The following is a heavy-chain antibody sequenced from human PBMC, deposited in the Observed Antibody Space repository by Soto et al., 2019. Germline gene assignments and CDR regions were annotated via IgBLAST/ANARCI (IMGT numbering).Heavy chain of an antibody. Sequence: PGGSLRLSCAASGFTFSSYGMHWVRQAPGKGLEWVAVISYDGSNKYYADSVKGRFTISRDNSKNTLYLQMNSLRAEDTAVYYCAKEFGEETIVLMVYATYYYYGMDVWGQGTTVTVSS. J-gene: IGHJ6*02. CDR2: ISYDGSNK. V-gene: IGHV3-30*18. CDR1: GFTFSSYG. D-gene: IGHD2-8*01. CDR3: AKEFGEETIVLMVYATYYYYGMDV.